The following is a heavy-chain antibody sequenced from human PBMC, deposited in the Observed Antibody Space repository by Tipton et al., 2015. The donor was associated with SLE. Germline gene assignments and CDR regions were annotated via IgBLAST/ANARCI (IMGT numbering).Heavy chain of an antibody. CDR3: ARDRGPDGSGLNWFDP. V-gene: IGHV4-61*10. CDR2: IYYTGNT. Sequence: TLSLTCSVSGASIRSDSYYWSWIRQPAGKGLEWIGHIYYTGNTNYNPSLKSRVTISVDTSKNQFSPKLSSVTAADTAVYYCARDRGPDGSGLNWFDPWGQGTLVTVSS. J-gene: IGHJ5*02. CDR1: GASIRSDSYY. D-gene: IGHD3-10*01.